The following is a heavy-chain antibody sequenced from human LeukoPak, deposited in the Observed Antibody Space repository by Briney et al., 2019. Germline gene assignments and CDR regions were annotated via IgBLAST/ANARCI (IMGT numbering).Heavy chain of an antibody. Sequence: GGSLRLSCAASGFTFSSYGMHWVRQAPGKGLEWVAVISYDGSNKYYADSVKGRFTISRDNSKNTLYLQMNSLRAEDTAVYYCAKDGSGSRGYYYYGTDVWGKGTTVTVSS. J-gene: IGHJ6*04. V-gene: IGHV3-30*18. CDR2: ISYDGSNK. CDR3: AKDGSGSRGYYYYGTDV. D-gene: IGHD3-16*01. CDR1: GFTFSSYG.